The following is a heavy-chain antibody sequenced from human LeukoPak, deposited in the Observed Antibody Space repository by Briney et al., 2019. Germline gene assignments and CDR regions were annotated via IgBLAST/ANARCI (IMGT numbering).Heavy chain of an antibody. CDR1: GFTFSSYA. V-gene: IGHV3-30*04. D-gene: IGHD6-19*01. CDR3: ARAIIAVAVDLFDY. CDR2: ISYDGSNK. Sequence: PGGSLRLSCAASGFTFSSYAMHWVRQAPGKGLEWVAVISYDGSNKYYADSVKGRFTIFRDNSKNTLYLQMNSLRAEDTAVYYCARAIIAVAVDLFDYWGQGTLVTVSS. J-gene: IGHJ4*02.